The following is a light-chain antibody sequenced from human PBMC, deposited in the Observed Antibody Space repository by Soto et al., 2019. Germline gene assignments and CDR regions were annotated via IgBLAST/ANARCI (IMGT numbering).Light chain of an antibody. CDR3: QTWSTDMRV. Sequence: QSVLTQPPSASASLGASVKLTCTLSSGHNSYAIAWHQQQPEKGPRYLMKLNSDGSHSKGDGIPDRFSGSSSGAERYLTISSLQYEDEADYYCQTWSTDMRVFGGGTKVTVL. CDR1: SGHNSYA. J-gene: IGLJ3*02. CDR2: LNSDGSH. V-gene: IGLV4-69*01.